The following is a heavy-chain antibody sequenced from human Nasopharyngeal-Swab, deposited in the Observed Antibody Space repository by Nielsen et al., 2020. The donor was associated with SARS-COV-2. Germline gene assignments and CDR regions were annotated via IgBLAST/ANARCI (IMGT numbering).Heavy chain of an antibody. CDR3: ARLVPYYYYYMDV. D-gene: IGHD3-10*01. V-gene: IGHV4-59*01. J-gene: IGHJ6*03. CDR2: IYYSGST. Sequence: GSLRLSCTVSGGSISSYYWSWIRQPPGKGLEWIGYIYYSGSTNYNPSLKSRVTISVDTSKNQFSLKLGSVTAADTAVYYCARLVPYYYYYMDVWGKGTTVTVSS. CDR1: GGSISSYY.